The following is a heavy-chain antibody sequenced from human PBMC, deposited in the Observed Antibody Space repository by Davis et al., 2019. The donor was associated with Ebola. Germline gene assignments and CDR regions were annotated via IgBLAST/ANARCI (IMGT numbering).Heavy chain of an antibody. CDR2: IYYSGST. CDR1: GGSISSYY. V-gene: IGHV4-59*12. J-gene: IGHJ6*02. CDR3: ARGPTRITIFGVVRYYYYYGMDV. D-gene: IGHD3-3*01. Sequence: SETLSLTCTVSGGSISSYYWSWIRQPPGKGLEWIGYIYYSGSTNYNPSLKSRVTISVDTSKNQFSLKLSSVTAADTAVYYCARGPTRITIFGVVRYYYYYGMDVWGQGTTVTVSS.